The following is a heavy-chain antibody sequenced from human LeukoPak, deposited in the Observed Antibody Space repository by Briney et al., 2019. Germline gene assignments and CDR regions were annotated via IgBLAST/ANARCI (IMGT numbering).Heavy chain of an antibody. CDR3: ARGKAASGDVFDF. CDR1: GYPFTTYY. D-gene: IGHD2-15*01. CDR2: INPSGGST. Sequence: ASVKVSCKASGYPFTTYYMHWLRQAPGQGLQGMGIINPSGGSTTYAQKFQGRVTMTRDTPTVTAYMALSSLRSEDTAVYYCARGKAASGDVFDFWGQGTMVTVSS. V-gene: IGHV1-46*01. J-gene: IGHJ3*01.